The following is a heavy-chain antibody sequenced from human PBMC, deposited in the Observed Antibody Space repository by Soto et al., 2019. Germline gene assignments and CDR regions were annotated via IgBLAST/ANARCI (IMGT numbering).Heavy chain of an antibody. CDR2: ISGSGGST. J-gene: IGHJ4*02. V-gene: IGHV3-23*01. D-gene: IGHD5-12*01. CDR1: GLTFRAFS. Sequence: EVQLLESGGGLVQPGGSLRLSCAASGLTFRAFSMSWVRQPPGKGLEWVSGISGSGGSTYYADSVKGRFTISRESSSNTLYLQMSSLRAEDTAVYYCAKSRGDSWYLYYYDYWGQGTLVTVSS. CDR3: AKSRGDSWYLYYYDY.